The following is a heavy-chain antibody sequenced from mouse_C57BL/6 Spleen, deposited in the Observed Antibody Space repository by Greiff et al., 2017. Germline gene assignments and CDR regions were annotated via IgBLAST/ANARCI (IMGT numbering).Heavy chain of an antibody. Sequence: VQLQQSGPELVKPGASVKISCKASGYAFSSSWMNWVKQRPGKGLEWIGRIYPGDGDTNYNGKFKGKDTLTADKSSSTAYMQLSSLTSEDSAVYFCARWAYGNYEGYAMDYWGQGTSVTVAS. CDR1: GYAFSSSW. CDR2: IYPGDGDT. V-gene: IGHV1-82*01. J-gene: IGHJ4*01. D-gene: IGHD2-1*01. CDR3: ARWAYGNYEGYAMDY.